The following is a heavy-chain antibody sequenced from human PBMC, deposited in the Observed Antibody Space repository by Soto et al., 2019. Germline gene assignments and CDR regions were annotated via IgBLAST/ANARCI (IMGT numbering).Heavy chain of an antibody. Sequence: HPGGSLRLSCAASGFTFSSYWMHWVRQAPGKGLVWVSRINSDGSSTSYADSVKGRFTISRDNAKNTLYLQMNSLRAEDTAVYYCARAYCSGGSCYYYYYYMDVWGKGTTVTVSS. V-gene: IGHV3-74*01. CDR1: GFTFSSYW. CDR3: ARAYCSGGSCYYYYYYMDV. D-gene: IGHD2-15*01. J-gene: IGHJ6*03. CDR2: INSDGSST.